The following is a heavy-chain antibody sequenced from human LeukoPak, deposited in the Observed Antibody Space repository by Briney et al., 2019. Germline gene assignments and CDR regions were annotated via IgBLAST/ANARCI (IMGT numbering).Heavy chain of an antibody. CDR1: GGSISSGGYS. Sequence: SQTLSLTCTVSGGSISSGGYSWSWIRQHPGKGLEWIGYIYYSGSTYYNPSLKSRVTISVDTSKNQFSLKLSSVTAADTAVYYCARDNVVPPKWGFDPWGQGTLVTVSS. D-gene: IGHD2-2*01. V-gene: IGHV4-31*03. CDR3: ARDNVVPPKWGFDP. J-gene: IGHJ5*02. CDR2: IYYSGST.